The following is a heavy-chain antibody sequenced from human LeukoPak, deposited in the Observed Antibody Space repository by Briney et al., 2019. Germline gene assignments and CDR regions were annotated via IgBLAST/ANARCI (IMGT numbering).Heavy chain of an antibody. V-gene: IGHV3-73*01. Sequence: PGGSLRLSCAASGFTFSGSAMHWVRQASGKGLEWVGRIKSKADSYATAYAASVKGRSIVSRDDSKNTAYLQMNSLKTEDTAVYYCTGLAGGSYSFDYWGQGTLVTVSS. CDR3: TGLAGGSYSFDY. D-gene: IGHD1-26*01. CDR2: IKSKADSYAT. J-gene: IGHJ4*02. CDR1: GFTFSGSA.